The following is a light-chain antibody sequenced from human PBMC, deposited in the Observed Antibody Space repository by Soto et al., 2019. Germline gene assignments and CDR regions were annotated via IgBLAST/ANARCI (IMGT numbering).Light chain of an antibody. CDR1: TSDIGGYNY. CDR2: DVG. CDR3: SSYGASSTL. V-gene: IGLV2-14*03. Sequence: QSVLTQPASVSGSPGQSITISCTGSTSDIGGYNYVSWYQRHPGKAPKLLIYDVGYRPSGISDRFSGSKSGNTASLTISGLQPEDEADYYCSSYGASSTLFGGGTKVTVL. J-gene: IGLJ2*01.